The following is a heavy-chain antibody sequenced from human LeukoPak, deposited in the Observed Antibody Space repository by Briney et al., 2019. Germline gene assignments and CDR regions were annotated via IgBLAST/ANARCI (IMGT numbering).Heavy chain of an antibody. J-gene: IGHJ4*02. Sequence: ASVKVSCKASGYTFTGYYMHWVRQAPGQGLEWMGWINPNSGGTNYAQKFQGRVTMTRDTSISTAYMELSRLRSDDTAVYYCASGEDYHGSGSSPFDYWGQGTLVTVSS. CDR1: GYTFTGYY. CDR2: INPNSGGT. D-gene: IGHD3-10*01. V-gene: IGHV1-2*02. CDR3: ASGEDYHGSGSSPFDY.